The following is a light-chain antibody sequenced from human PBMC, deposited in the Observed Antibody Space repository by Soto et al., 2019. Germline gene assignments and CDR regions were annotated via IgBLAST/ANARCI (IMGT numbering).Light chain of an antibody. CDR2: EVS. Sequence: QSALTQPASVSGSPGQSITISCTGTSSDVGGYNSVSWYQQHPGKAPKLMIYEVSNRPSGVSNRFSGSKSGNTASLTISGLQAEDEADYYCSSFTTRSVIFGGGTKVTVL. J-gene: IGLJ2*01. CDR3: SSFTTRSVI. V-gene: IGLV2-14*01. CDR1: SSDVGGYNS.